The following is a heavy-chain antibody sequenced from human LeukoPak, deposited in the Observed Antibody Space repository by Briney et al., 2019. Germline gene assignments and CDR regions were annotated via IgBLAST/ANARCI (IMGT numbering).Heavy chain of an antibody. V-gene: IGHV3-21*01. J-gene: IGHJ4*02. CDR1: GFTFSSYS. CDR2: ISSSSSYI. CDR3: ARGVGCSSTSCPLPEYYFDY. Sequence: GGSPRLSCAASGFTFSSYSMNWVRQAPGKGLEWVSSISSSSSYIYYADSVKGRFTISRDNAKNSLYLQMNSLRAEDTAVYYCARGVGCSSTSCPLPEYYFDYWGQGTLVTVSS. D-gene: IGHD2-2*01.